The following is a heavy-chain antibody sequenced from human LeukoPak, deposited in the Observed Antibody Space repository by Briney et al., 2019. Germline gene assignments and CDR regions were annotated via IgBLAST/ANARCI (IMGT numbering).Heavy chain of an antibody. J-gene: IGHJ4*02. CDR3: AGVLANTGYSSSFYY. CDR2: INPSGGST. Sequence: GASVKVSCKTSGYTFTSYYMHWVRQAPGQGLEWMGIINPSGGSTSYAQKFQGRVTMTRDTSTSTVYMELSSLRSEDTAVYYCAGVLANTGYSSSFYYWGQGTLVTVSS. V-gene: IGHV1-46*01. CDR1: GYTFTSYY. D-gene: IGHD6-13*01.